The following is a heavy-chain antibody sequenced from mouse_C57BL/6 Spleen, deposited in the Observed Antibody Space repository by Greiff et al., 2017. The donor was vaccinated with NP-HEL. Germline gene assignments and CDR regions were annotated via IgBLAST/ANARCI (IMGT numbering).Heavy chain of an antibody. Sequence: EVKLMESGGGLVKPGGSLKLSCAASGFTFSSYAMSWVRQTPEKRLEWVATISDGGSYTYYPDNVKGRFTISRDNAKNNLYLQMSHLKSEDTAMYYCARESGSRDWYFDVWGTGTTVTVSS. D-gene: IGHD1-1*01. CDR2: ISDGGSYT. CDR3: ARESGSRDWYFDV. J-gene: IGHJ1*03. V-gene: IGHV5-4*01. CDR1: GFTFSSYA.